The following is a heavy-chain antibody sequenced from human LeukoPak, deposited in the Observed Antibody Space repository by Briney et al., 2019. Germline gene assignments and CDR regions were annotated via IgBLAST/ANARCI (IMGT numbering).Heavy chain of an antibody. J-gene: IGHJ4*02. CDR3: AMGIAAAGIDY. CDR2: IYTIGST. V-gene: IGHV4-4*07. Sequence: SETLSLTCTVSVGSISSYYWSCIRQPAGRGLEWIGRIYTIGSTNYNPSLKSRVTMSVDTSKNQFSLKLSSVTAADTAVYYCAMGIAAAGIDYWGQGTLVTVSS. D-gene: IGHD6-13*01. CDR1: VGSISSYY.